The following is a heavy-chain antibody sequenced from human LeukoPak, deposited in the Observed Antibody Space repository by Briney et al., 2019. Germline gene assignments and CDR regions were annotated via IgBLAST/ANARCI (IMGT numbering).Heavy chain of an antibody. CDR2: ISNSGDKK. D-gene: IGHD3-22*01. CDR1: RITFRTYN. J-gene: IGHJ3*02. CDR3: ATDDYDSSVPI. Sequence: PGGSLRLSYAASRITFRTYNMNWVRQAPGKGLEWVSYISNSGDKKYYAQSVKGRFTISRDNAKNSLYLQMNSLRDEDTAVYYCATDDYDSSVPIWGHGTMVTVSS. V-gene: IGHV3-21*04.